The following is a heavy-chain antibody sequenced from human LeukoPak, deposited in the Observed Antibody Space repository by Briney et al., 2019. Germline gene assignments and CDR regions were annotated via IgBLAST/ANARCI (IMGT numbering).Heavy chain of an antibody. J-gene: IGHJ4*02. CDR1: RFTFNSYG. V-gene: IGHV3-33*01. Sequence: GGSLRLSCAASRFTFNSYGMHWVRQAPGKGLEWVAAIWYDGGNKYYADSVKGRFAISRDNSKNTLDLQMNSLRAEDTAEYYCARGRRSTGDTSWYFDSWGQGTLVTVSS. CDR3: ARGRRSTGDTSWYFDS. D-gene: IGHD1-26*01. CDR2: IWYDGGNK.